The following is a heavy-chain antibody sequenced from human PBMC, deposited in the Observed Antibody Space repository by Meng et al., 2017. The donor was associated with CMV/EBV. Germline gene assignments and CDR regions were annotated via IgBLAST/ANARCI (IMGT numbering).Heavy chain of an antibody. CDR1: GGSISSYY. J-gene: IGHJ5*02. CDR3: AKLAAISYLSLGWFDP. D-gene: IGHD2-2*02. V-gene: IGHV4-59*01. CDR2: IYYSGST. Sequence: GSLRLSCTVSGGSISSYYWSWIRQPPGKGLEWIGYIYYSGSTNYNPSLKSRVTISVDTSKNRFSLKLSSVTAADTAVYYCAKLAAISYLSLGWFDPWGQGTLVTVSS.